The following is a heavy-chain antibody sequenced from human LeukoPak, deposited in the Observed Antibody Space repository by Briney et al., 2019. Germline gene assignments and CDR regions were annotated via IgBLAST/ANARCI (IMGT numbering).Heavy chain of an antibody. Sequence: GESLKISCKGSGSRFTSYWIGWVRQMHGKGLEWMGIIYPSDSDTSYSPSFHGQVTISADKSISTAYLQWSSLKASDTAIYYCARRGSSGCSRGPYFDYWGQGTLVTVSS. CDR3: ARRGSSGCSRGPYFDY. J-gene: IGHJ4*02. CDR2: IYPSDSDT. V-gene: IGHV5-51*01. CDR1: GSRFTSYW. D-gene: IGHD6-19*01.